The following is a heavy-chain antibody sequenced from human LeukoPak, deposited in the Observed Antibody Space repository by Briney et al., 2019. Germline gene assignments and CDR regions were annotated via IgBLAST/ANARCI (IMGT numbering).Heavy chain of an antibody. CDR1: GGSISSYY. J-gene: IGHJ5*02. V-gene: IGHV4-4*09. D-gene: IGHD2-2*01. CDR3: ARIVVVPAAPPGRWFDP. Sequence: PSETLSLTCTVSGGSISSYYWSWIRQPPGKGLGWIGYIYTSGSTNYNPSLKSRVTISVDTSKNQFSLKLSSVTAADTAVYYCARIVVVPAAPPGRWFDPWGQGTLVTVSS. CDR2: IYTSGST.